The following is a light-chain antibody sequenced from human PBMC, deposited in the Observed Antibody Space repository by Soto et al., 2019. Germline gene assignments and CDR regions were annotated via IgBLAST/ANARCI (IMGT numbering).Light chain of an antibody. CDR3: TSYTSSSTVL. CDR2: EVS. V-gene: IGLV2-14*01. J-gene: IGLJ2*01. CDR1: SSDVGGYNY. Sequence: QSALTQPASESGSPGQSITISCTGTSSDVGGYNYVSWYQHHPGKAPKLLIYEVSNRPSGVSNRFSGSKSGNTASLTISGLQAEDEADYYCTSYTSSSTVLFGGGTKLTVL.